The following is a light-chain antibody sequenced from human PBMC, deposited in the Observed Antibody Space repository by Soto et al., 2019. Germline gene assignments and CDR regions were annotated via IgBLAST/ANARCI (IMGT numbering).Light chain of an antibody. CDR2: DAS. CDR1: QSVSRY. V-gene: IGKV3-11*01. Sequence: EIVLTQSPATLSLSPGERATLSCRASQSVSRYLAWYQQKPGQAPRLLIYDASHRATGIPARFSGGGSGTDFTLTISSLEPEDFAVYYCQQRSNWPSIAFGPGTKVDIK. J-gene: IGKJ3*01. CDR3: QQRSNWPSIA.